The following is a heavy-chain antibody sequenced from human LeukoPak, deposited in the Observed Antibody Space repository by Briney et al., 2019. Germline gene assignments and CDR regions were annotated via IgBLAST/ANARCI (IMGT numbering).Heavy chain of an antibody. D-gene: IGHD3-10*01. CDR2: IYYSGST. J-gene: IGHJ6*03. Sequence: PSETLSLTCTVSGGSISSYYWSWIRQPPGKGLEWIGYIYYSGSTNYNPSLKSRVTISVDTSKNQFSLKLSSVTAADTAVYYCARVSVRGVLYYYYYYMDVWGKGTTVTISS. CDR3: ARVSVRGVLYYYYYYMDV. V-gene: IGHV4-59*01. CDR1: GGSISSYY.